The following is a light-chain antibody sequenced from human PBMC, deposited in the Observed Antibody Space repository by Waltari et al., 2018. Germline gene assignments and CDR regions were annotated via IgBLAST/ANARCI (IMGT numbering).Light chain of an antibody. J-gene: IGKJ1*01. Sequence: DIVMTQSPDSLAVSLGERATINCKSSQSVLYSSNNKNYLALYQQKPGQPPKLLIYWASTRESGVPDRVSGSGSGTDFTLTISSLQAEDVAVYYCQQYYSTPQTFGQGTKVEIK. CDR1: QSVLYSSNNKNY. CDR3: QQYYSTPQT. CDR2: WAS. V-gene: IGKV4-1*01.